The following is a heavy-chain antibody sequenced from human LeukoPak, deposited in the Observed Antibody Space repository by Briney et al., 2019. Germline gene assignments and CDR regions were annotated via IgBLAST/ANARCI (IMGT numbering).Heavy chain of an antibody. D-gene: IGHD3-10*01. CDR3: AREIGSGHGDLYYYYMDV. CDR1: GGPISSYF. V-gene: IGHV4-59*01. CDR2: IYYSGST. Sequence: SDTLSLTCTVPGGPISSYFWSWLRQPPGQGLEWLGYIYYSGSTNYNPSLKSRVTISVDTSKNQFSLKLSSVTAADTAVYYCAREIGSGHGDLYYYYMDVWGKGTTVTVSS. J-gene: IGHJ6*03.